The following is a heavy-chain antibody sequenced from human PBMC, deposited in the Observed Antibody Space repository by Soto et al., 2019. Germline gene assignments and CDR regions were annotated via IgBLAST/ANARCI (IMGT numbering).Heavy chain of an antibody. Sequence: GGSLRLSCVASGCTFDYYWRHWVRQAPGEGLMWVSRLQTDGSHPDYADSVKGRFTISRDNAKNTLYLQMNNLRAEDTAVYYCARGGDPDYWGQGTLVTVSS. CDR2: LQTDGSHP. D-gene: IGHD2-21*02. J-gene: IGHJ4*02. V-gene: IGHV3-74*01. CDR1: GCTFDYYW. CDR3: ARGGDPDY.